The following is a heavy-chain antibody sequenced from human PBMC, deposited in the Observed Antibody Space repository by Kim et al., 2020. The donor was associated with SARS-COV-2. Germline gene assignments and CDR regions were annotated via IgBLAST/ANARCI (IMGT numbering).Heavy chain of an antibody. CDR2: INPNSGGT. Sequence: ASVKVSCKASGYTFTGYYMHWVRQAPGQGLEWMGWINPNSGGTNYAQKFQGWVTMTRDTSISTAYMELSRLRSDDTAVYYCARAYSSGWYDGYFDYWGQGTLVTVSS. V-gene: IGHV1-2*04. J-gene: IGHJ4*02. CDR3: ARAYSSGWYDGYFDY. D-gene: IGHD6-19*01. CDR1: GYTFTGYY.